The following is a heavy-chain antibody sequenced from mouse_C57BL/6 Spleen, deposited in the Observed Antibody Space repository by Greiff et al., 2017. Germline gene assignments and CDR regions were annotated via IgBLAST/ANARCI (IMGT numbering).Heavy chain of an antibody. CDR1: GFTFSDYG. D-gene: IGHD5-1*01. V-gene: IGHV5-17*01. J-gene: IGHJ1*03. Sequence: EVMLVESGGGLVKPGGSLKLSCAASGFTFSDYGMHWVRQAPEKGLEWVAYISSGSSTIYYADTVKGRFTISRDNAKNTLFLQMTSLRSEDTAMXYCARLVPWYFDVWGTGTTVTVSS. CDR2: ISSGSSTI. CDR3: ARLVPWYFDV.